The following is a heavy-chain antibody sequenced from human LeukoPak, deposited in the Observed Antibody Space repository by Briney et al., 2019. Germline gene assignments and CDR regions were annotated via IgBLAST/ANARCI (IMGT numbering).Heavy chain of an antibody. CDR3: ARGEYYYDSSGYYRSDYFDY. Sequence: SVTVSCKASGGTFSSYAISWVRQAPGQGLEWMGGIIPIFGTANYAQKFQGRVTITADEFTSTAYMELSSLRSEDTAVYYCARGEYYYDSSGYYRSDYFDYWGQGTLVTVSS. V-gene: IGHV1-69*13. CDR1: GGTFSSYA. D-gene: IGHD3-22*01. CDR2: IIPIFGTA. J-gene: IGHJ4*02.